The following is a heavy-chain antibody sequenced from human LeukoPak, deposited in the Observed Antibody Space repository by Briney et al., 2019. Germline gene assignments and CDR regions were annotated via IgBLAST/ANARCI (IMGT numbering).Heavy chain of an antibody. CDR3: ANAPYSTIFGVVITHFDY. V-gene: IGHV3-23*01. CDR2: ISGSGGST. D-gene: IGHD3-3*01. Sequence: PGGSLRLSCAASGFTFSSYGMHWVRQAPGKGLEWVSAISGSGGSTYYADSVKGRFTISRDNSKNTLYLQMNSLRAEDTAVYYCANAPYSTIFGVVITHFDYWGQGTLVTVSS. CDR1: GFTFSSYG. J-gene: IGHJ4*02.